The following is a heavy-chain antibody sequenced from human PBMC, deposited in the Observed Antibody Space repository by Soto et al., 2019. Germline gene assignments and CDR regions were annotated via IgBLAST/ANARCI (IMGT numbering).Heavy chain of an antibody. CDR1: GFTFDDYA. CDR3: ASGRGYDILTGYYPYFDY. D-gene: IGHD3-9*01. V-gene: IGHV3-9*01. Sequence: DVQLVESGGGLAQPGRSLRLSCAASGFTFDDYAMHWVRQAPGKGLEWVSGISWNSGSIGYADSVKGRFTISRDNAKKALYLQMNSLTAEDTALYYCASGRGYDILTGYYPYFDYWGQGTLVTVSS. J-gene: IGHJ4*02. CDR2: ISWNSGSI.